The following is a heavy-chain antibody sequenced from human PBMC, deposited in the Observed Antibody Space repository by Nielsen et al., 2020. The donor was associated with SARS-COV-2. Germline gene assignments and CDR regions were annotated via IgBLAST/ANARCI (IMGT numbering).Heavy chain of an antibody. Sequence: GSLRLSCAVYGGSFSGYYWSWIRQPPGKGLEWIGEINHSGSTNYNPSLKSRVTISVDTSKNQFSLKLSSVTAADTAVYYCARGHRYCSSTSCPRRGYFQHWGQGTLVTVSS. CDR1: GGSFSGYY. V-gene: IGHV4-34*01. J-gene: IGHJ1*01. CDR3: ARGHRYCSSTSCPRRGYFQH. D-gene: IGHD2-2*01. CDR2: INHSGST.